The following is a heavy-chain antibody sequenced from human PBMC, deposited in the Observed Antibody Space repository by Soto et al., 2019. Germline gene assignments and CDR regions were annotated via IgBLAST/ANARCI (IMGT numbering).Heavy chain of an antibody. CDR1: GGSISSGDYY. CDR3: ARDRIQLGYYYYYYGMDV. Sequence: PSETLSLTCTVSGGSISSGDYYWSWIRQPPGKGLEWIGYIYYSGSTYYNPSLKSRVTISVDTSKNQFSLKLSSVTAADTAVYYCARDRIQLGYYYYYYGMDVWGQGTTVTVSS. V-gene: IGHV4-30-4*01. J-gene: IGHJ6*02. D-gene: IGHD5-18*01. CDR2: IYYSGST.